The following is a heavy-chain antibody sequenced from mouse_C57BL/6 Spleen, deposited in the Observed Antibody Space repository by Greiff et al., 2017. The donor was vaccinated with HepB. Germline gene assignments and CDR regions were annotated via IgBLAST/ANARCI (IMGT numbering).Heavy chain of an antibody. Sequence: VQLQQPGAELVRPGSSVKLSCKASGYTFTSYWMHWVKQRPIQGLEWIGNIEPSDSDTHYNPKFKDKATLTVDTSSSTAYMQLSSLTSEDSAVYCCTRKYVSRYVGDYFDYWGQGTTLTVSS. CDR3: TRKYVSRYVGDYFDY. V-gene: IGHV1-52*01. CDR1: GYTFTSYW. D-gene: IGHD1-1*01. J-gene: IGHJ2*01. CDR2: IEPSDSDT.